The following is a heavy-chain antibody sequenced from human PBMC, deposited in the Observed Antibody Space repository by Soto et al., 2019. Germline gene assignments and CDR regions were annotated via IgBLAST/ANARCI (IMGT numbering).Heavy chain of an antibody. J-gene: IGHJ4*02. D-gene: IGHD3-9*01. CDR2: IYYSGST. CDR3: ARSTRYFDSIDY. Sequence: SETLSLTCTVSGGSISSYYWSWIRQPPGKGLEWIGYIYYSGSTNYNPSLKSRVTISVDTSKNQFSLKLSSVTAADTAVYYCARSTRYFDSIDYWGQGTLVTVSS. CDR1: GGSISSYY. V-gene: IGHV4-59*01.